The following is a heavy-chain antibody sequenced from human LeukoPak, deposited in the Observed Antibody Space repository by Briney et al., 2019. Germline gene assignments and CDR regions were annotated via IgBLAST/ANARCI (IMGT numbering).Heavy chain of an antibody. D-gene: IGHD1-26*01. J-gene: IGHJ4*02. CDR1: GFTFSSFA. V-gene: IGHV3-53*01. CDR2: IYSGGTT. CDR3: ARGDSVGLFYY. Sequence: PGGSLRLSCAASGFTFSSFAMSWVRQAPGKGLEWVSVIYSGGTTYYADSVKGRFTISRDNSKNTLYLEMNNLRVEDTAVYHCARGDSVGLFYYWGQGTLVTVSS.